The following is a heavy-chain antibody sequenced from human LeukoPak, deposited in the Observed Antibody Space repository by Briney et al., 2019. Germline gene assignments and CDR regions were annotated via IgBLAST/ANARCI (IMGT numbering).Heavy chain of an antibody. J-gene: IGHJ4*02. CDR3: ARVPTLKQWLVGAWFYFDY. CDR1: GYTFTGYY. V-gene: IGHV1-2*02. CDR2: INPNSGGT. Sequence: ASVTVSCKASGYTFTGYYMHWVRQAPGQGLEWMGWINPNSGGTNYAQKFQGRVTMTRDTSISTAYMELSRLRSDDTAVYYCARVPTLKQWLVGAWFYFDYWGQGTLVTVSS. D-gene: IGHD6-19*01.